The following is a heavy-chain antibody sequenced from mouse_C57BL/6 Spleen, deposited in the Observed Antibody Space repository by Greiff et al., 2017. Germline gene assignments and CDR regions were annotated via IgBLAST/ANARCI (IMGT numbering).Heavy chain of an antibody. Sequence: QVQLQQSGAELVMPGTSVKVSCKASGYAFTNYLIEWVQQRPGQGLEWIGVINPGSGGTNYNEKFKGKATLTADKSSSTAYMQLSSLTSEDSAVYFCARYDYYGSSHFDYWGQGTTLTVSS. CDR1: GYAFTNYL. J-gene: IGHJ2*01. V-gene: IGHV1-54*01. D-gene: IGHD1-1*01. CDR2: INPGSGGT. CDR3: ARYDYYGSSHFDY.